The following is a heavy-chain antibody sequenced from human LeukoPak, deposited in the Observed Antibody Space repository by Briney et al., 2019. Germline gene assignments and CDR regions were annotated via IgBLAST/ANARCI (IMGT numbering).Heavy chain of an antibody. J-gene: IGHJ4*02. CDR2: ISAYNGNT. CDR3: ARDFPVPAAAIDY. D-gene: IGHD2-2*01. CDR1: GYTFTSYD. V-gene: IGHV1-18*01. Sequence: GASVKVSCKASGYTFTSYDTNWVRQATGQGLEWMGWISAYNGNTNYAQKLQGRVTMTTDTSTSTAYMELRSLRSDDTAVYYCARDFPVPAAAIDYWGQGTLVTVSS.